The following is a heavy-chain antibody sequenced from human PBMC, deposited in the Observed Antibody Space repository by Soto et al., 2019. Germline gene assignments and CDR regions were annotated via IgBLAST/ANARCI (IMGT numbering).Heavy chain of an antibody. CDR1: WFTFSNYC. CDR3: AKDPTIAPRWALDI. CDR2: ISSDGSRK. D-gene: IGHD6-13*01. J-gene: IGHJ3*02. V-gene: IGHV3-30*18. Sequence: GGSLRISCATPWFTFSNYCMHWVPPAPGKGPEWVAVISSDGSRKDYADFVKGRFTISRDDAKNTLSLQMNSLRTDDTALYYCAKDPTIAPRWALDIWGQGTLVTVSS.